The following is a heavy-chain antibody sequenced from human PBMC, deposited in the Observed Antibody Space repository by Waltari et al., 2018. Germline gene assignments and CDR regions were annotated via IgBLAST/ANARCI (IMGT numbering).Heavy chain of an antibody. J-gene: IGHJ6*02. CDR2: IIPIFGTP. CDR1: GGTFSSYA. V-gene: IGHV1-69*01. D-gene: IGHD1-20*01. Sequence: QVQLVQSGAEVKKPGSSVKVSCKVSGGTFSSYAISGVRQAPGQGLEWMGGIIPIFGTPNYAQKFQGRVTIAANESTSTAYMELRSLRSEDTAVYYCASSPVSYHYYGLDVWGQGTTVTVSS. CDR3: ASSPVSYHYYGLDV.